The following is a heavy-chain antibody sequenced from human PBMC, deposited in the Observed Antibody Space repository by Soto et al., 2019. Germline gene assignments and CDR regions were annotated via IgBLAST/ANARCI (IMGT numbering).Heavy chain of an antibody. V-gene: IGHV3-30*03. CDR2: ISYDGTYK. D-gene: IGHD3-10*01. CDR3: VRDRGRYYYGLDV. Sequence: QVQLVESGGGVVQPGRSLRLSCAASGFTLSSNGMHWVRQAPGKGREWVAVISYDGTYKYYADSVKGRFTISRDNSKNTLYVEMNSLRVEDTAMYYCVRDRGRYYYGLDVWGQGTTVTVSS. J-gene: IGHJ6*02. CDR1: GFTLSSNG.